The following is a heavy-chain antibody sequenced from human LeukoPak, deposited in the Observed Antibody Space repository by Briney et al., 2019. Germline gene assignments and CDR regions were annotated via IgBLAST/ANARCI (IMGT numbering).Heavy chain of an antibody. CDR2: ISWNSGSI. V-gene: IGHV3-9*01. D-gene: IGHD3-10*01. Sequence: GRSLRLSCAASGFTFDDYAMHWVRQAPGKGLEWVSGISWNSGSIGYADSVKGRFTISRDNAKNSLYLQMNSLRAEDTALYYCAKDRDYGSGSYAFDFWGQGKMVTISS. CDR1: GFTFDDYA. CDR3: AKDRDYGSGSYAFDF. J-gene: IGHJ3*01.